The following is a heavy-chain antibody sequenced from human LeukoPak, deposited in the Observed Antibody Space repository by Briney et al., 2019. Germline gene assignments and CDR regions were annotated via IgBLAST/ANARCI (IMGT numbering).Heavy chain of an antibody. CDR1: GFTFSSYG. CDR2: IRYDGSNK. D-gene: IGHD3-22*01. CDR3: ARAAPITMIWFDP. J-gene: IGHJ5*02. Sequence: PGGSLRLSCAASGFTFSSYGMHWVRQAPGKGLEWVAFIRYDGSNKYFADSVKGRFTISRDNSKNTLYLQMNGLRAEDTAVYYCARAAPITMIWFDPWGQGTLVTVSS. V-gene: IGHV3-30*02.